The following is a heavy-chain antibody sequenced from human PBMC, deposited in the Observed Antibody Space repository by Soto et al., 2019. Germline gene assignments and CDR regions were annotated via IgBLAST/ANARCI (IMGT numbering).Heavy chain of an antibody. CDR3: ARCRLCRSDWFDAFDI. CDR2: INSDGSKI. J-gene: IGHJ3*02. V-gene: IGHV3-74*01. CDR1: GFTFRSSW. D-gene: IGHD3-9*01. Sequence: EVQLMESGGGLVQPGGSLRLSCAASGFTFRSSWMHWVRQAPGKGLVWVSHINSDGSKIKYADSVKARFTISRDNARNTRYPERNSGRGAGTAVSFGARCRLCRSDWFDAFDIWGKGTVVTVSS.